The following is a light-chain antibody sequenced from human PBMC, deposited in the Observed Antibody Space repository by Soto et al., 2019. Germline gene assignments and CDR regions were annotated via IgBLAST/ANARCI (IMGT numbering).Light chain of an antibody. J-gene: IGKJ5*01. CDR3: QQYVNSPIT. CDR1: QTVGRNY. V-gene: IGKV3-20*01. Sequence: PGDRATLSCRASQTVGRNYLAWFQQKPGQAPRLLIYDASTRATGIPDKFGGSGSGTDFTLTISRLEPEDFAVYYCQQYVNSPITFGQGTRLEIK. CDR2: DAS.